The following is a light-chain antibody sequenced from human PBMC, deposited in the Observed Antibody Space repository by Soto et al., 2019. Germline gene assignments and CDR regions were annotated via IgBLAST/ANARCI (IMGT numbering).Light chain of an antibody. V-gene: IGKV3-20*01. Sequence: EIVLTQSPGTLSLSPGERATLSCRASQSVSSSYLAWYRQKPGQAPRLLLYGASSRATGIPDRFSSSGSGRDFALTISALEPEDVAVYYCQQYGSSPWTFGQGTKVEIK. J-gene: IGKJ1*01. CDR1: QSVSSSY. CDR2: GAS. CDR3: QQYGSSPWT.